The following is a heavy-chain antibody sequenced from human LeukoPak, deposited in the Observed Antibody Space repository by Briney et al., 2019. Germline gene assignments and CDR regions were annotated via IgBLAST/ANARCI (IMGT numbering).Heavy chain of an antibody. CDR2: IIPIFGTA. V-gene: IGHV1-69*13. CDR3: RYYDSSGYYYHIFDY. J-gene: IGHJ4*02. Sequence: SVKVSCKASGGTFSSYAISWVRQAPGQGLEWMGGIIPIFGTANYAQKFQGRVTITADESTSTAYMEPSSLRSEDTAVYYCRYYDSSGYYYHIFDYWGQGTLVTVSS. CDR1: GGTFSSYA. D-gene: IGHD3-22*01.